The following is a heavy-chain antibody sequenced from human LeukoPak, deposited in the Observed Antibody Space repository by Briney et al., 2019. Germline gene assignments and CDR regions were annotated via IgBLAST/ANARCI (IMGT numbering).Heavy chain of an antibody. CDR3: ARNSSLTTLKGGWFDP. CDR2: IYHSGYA. Sequence: SETLSLTCAVSGYSINSGYSWTWLRQRPGKGLEWIGNIYHSGYAYYNPSLKSRVTISLDASKNQFSLRLSSVAAADTAVYYCARNSSLTTLKGGWFDPWGQGTLVTVSS. D-gene: IGHD4-11*01. J-gene: IGHJ5*02. V-gene: IGHV4-38-2*01. CDR1: GYSINSGYS.